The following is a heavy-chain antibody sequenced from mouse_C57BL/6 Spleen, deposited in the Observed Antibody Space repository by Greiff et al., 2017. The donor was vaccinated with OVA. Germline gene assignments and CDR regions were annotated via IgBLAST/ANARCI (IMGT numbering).Heavy chain of an antibody. CDR1: GFNIKDYY. J-gene: IGHJ2*01. D-gene: IGHD2-4*01. CDR3: AADYDGAYYFDY. V-gene: IGHV14-2*01. CDR2: IDPEAGET. Sequence: VQLQQSGAELVKPGASVKLSCTASGFNIKDYYMHWVKQRPEQGLEWIGRIDPEAGETKYAPKFQGKATITADTSSNTAYLQLSSLTSEDTAVYYCAADYDGAYYFDYWGQGTTLTVSS.